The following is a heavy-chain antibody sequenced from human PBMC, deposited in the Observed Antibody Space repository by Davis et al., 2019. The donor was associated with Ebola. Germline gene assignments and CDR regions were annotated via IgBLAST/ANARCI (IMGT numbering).Heavy chain of an antibody. Sequence: GESLKISCAASGFTFSSYGMHWVRQAPGKGLEWVAVISYDGSNKYYADSVKGRFTISRDNSKNTLYLQMNSLRAEDTAVYYCARDLARGSYYGMDVWGKGTTVTVSS. D-gene: IGHD1-26*01. CDR2: ISYDGSNK. V-gene: IGHV3-30*03. CDR3: ARDLARGSYYGMDV. J-gene: IGHJ6*04. CDR1: GFTFSSYG.